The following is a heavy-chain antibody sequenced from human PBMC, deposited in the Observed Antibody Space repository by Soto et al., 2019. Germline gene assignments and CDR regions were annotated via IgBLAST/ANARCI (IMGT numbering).Heavy chain of an antibody. V-gene: IGHV3-30-3*01. CDR2: ISFDESNK. CDR3: ASLAGQWPPDY. CDR1: GFTFSTSA. Sequence: QVQLLESGGGVVQPGTSLRLSCAASGFTFSTSAMQWVRQAPGKGREWVAFISFDESNKFYADSVKGRFTVSRDNSRNTLDLQMNSLTVEDTAVYYCASLAGQWPPDYWGQGTLVTVSS. J-gene: IGHJ4*02. D-gene: IGHD6-19*01.